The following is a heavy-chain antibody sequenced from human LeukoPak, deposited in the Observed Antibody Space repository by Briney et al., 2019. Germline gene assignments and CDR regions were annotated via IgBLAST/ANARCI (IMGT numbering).Heavy chain of an antibody. CDR2: IYTGGST. CDR1: GFTFSSYA. V-gene: IGHV3-NL1*01. CDR3: ARAVVRGVIIHFDY. J-gene: IGHJ4*02. D-gene: IGHD3-10*01. Sequence: GGSLRLSCAAPGFTFSSYAMHWVRQAPGKGLEWVSVIYTGGSTYYADSVKGRFTISRDNSKNTLYLQMHSLRAEDTAVYYCARAVVRGVIIHFDYWGQGTLVTVSS.